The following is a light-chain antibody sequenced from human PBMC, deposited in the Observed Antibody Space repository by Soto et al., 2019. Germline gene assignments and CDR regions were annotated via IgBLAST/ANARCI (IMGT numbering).Light chain of an antibody. J-gene: IGLJ1*01. CDR3: TSYTGDDFNFV. V-gene: IGLV2-8*01. Sequence: QSCLTQPPSASGALGQSVTISCTGTSSDIGTYDYVSWYQQHPGRAPKLIIFEVSKRPSGVPDRFSGSKSGNTASLIVSGLQTDDEAEYHCTSYTGDDFNFVFGTGTKVTVL. CDR2: EVS. CDR1: SSDIGTYDY.